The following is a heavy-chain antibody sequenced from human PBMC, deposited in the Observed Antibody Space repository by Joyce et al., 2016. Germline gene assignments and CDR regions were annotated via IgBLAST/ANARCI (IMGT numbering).Heavy chain of an antibody. Sequence: QLELVQSGAEVKKPGSSVNISCKASGDSFINFGIVWVLQATGQGLEWMGGIMPSFGTPNYSTKFHGRITINADKSATTAYMELSSLRSDDTAVYYCARERGEREYYYYMDVWGRGTTVTVSS. CDR3: ARERGEREYYYYMDV. V-gene: IGHV1-69*06. CDR1: GDSFINFG. D-gene: IGHD2/OR15-2a*01. J-gene: IGHJ6*03. CDR2: IMPSFGTP.